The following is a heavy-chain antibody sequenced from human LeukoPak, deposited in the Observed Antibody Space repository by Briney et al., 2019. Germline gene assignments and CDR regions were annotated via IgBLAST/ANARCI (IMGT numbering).Heavy chain of an antibody. V-gene: IGHV1-8*01. CDR3: ARDIAGVTRGGWCDT. CDR1: VYTLTHYD. D-gene: IGHD1-26*01. Sequence: ASVNVSRKPSVYTLTHYDIKWVRQATGQGLERMGWMTPNSGNTGYAQQFQGRVTMTRNTSISTAYMELSSLTSEETALYYCARDIAGVTRGGWCDTWGQGTPVTVSS. J-gene: IGHJ5*02. CDR2: MTPNSGNT.